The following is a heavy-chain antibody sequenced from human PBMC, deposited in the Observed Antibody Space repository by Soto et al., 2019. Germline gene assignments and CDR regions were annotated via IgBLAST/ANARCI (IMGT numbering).Heavy chain of an antibody. V-gene: IGHV3-11*01. Sequence: QVQLVESGGGLVKPGGSLRLSCAASGFTFSDYYMSWIRQAPGKGLEWVSYISSSGSTIYYADSVKGRFTISRDNAKNSLYLQMNSLRAEDTAVYYCARDEAYCGGDCYSAIGPFDYWGQGTLVTVSS. J-gene: IGHJ4*02. CDR1: GFTFSDYY. D-gene: IGHD2-21*02. CDR2: ISSSGSTI. CDR3: ARDEAYCGGDCYSAIGPFDY.